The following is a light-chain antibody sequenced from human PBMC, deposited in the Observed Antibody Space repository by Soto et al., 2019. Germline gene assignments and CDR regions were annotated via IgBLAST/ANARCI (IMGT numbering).Light chain of an antibody. V-gene: IGLV8-61*01. CDR1: SGSVSGNHY. CDR2: NTN. Sequence: QTVVTQEPSSSVSPGGTVTLTCGLSSGSVSGNHYPSWYQQTQGQAPRTLIFNTNSRSAGVTDRFSGSILGNKAALTITGAQADDEWDYYCSLYVRSGVWVFGGGTKLTVL. J-gene: IGLJ3*02. CDR3: SLYVRSGVWV.